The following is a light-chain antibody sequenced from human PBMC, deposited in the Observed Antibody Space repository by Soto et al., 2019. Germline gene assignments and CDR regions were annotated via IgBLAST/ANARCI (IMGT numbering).Light chain of an antibody. CDR3: QQYDTSPRT. CDR1: QDVSSSY. CDR2: GTS. J-gene: IGKJ2*01. V-gene: IGKV3-20*01. Sequence: EIVLTQSPGTLSLSPGERATLSCRASQDVSSSYLAWYQQKLGQAPRLLMYGTSNRATGIPDRFSGSGSGTDFTLTISRLEAEDFGVYYCQQYDTSPRTFGQGTKVDI.